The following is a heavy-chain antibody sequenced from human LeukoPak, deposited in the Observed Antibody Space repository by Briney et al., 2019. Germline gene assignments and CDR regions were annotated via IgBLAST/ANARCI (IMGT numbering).Heavy chain of an antibody. CDR3: ARGSGVYNY. CDR2: MDPNSSNR. CDR1: GYAFTSCD. Sequence: ASVKVSCTASGYAFTSCDITWGRQATGPGVEWMGWMDPNSSNRGYAQKFQGRVTMTRNTSISTAYMALSSLRSADPCMYYCARGSGVYNYWGQGTLVTGSS. J-gene: IGHJ4*02. D-gene: IGHD6-19*01. V-gene: IGHV1-8*01.